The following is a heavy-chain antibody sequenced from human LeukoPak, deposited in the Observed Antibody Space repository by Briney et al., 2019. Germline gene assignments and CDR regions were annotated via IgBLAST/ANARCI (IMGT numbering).Heavy chain of an antibody. CDR2: IYYSGST. V-gene: IGHV4-59*01. CDR1: GGSISSYY. J-gene: IGHJ5*02. CDR3: ARGVAAAGPGDPFWFDP. Sequence: SETLSLTCTVSGGSISSYYWSWIRQPPGKGLEWIGYIYYSGSTNYNPSLKSRVTILVDTSKNQFSLKLSSVTAADTAVYCCARGVAAAGPGDPFWFDPWGQGTLVTVSS. D-gene: IGHD6-13*01.